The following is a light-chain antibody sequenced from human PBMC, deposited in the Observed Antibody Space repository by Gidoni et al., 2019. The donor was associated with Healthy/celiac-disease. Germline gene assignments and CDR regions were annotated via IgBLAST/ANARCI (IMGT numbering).Light chain of an antibody. CDR3: LQDYNYPWT. CDR1: QGISND. Sequence: ASEMTQSPSSLSASVGDRVTITFRASQGISNDLGRYQQKPGKSPKLLIYAPSSLQRGVPSRFSGSGSGTYFPLIISSLQSEDFATYHCLQDYNYPWTFGQGTKVEIK. CDR2: APS. J-gene: IGKJ1*01. V-gene: IGKV1-6*01.